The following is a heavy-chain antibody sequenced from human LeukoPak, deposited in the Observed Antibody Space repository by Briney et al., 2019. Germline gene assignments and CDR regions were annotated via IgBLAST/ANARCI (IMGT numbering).Heavy chain of an antibody. Sequence: PSETLSLTCAVYGGSFSGYYWSWIRQPPGKGLEWIGEINHSGSTNYNPSLKSRVTISVGTSKNQFSLKLSSVTAADTAVYYCARGRDYFDYWGHGTLVTVSS. V-gene: IGHV4-34*01. CDR1: GGSFSGYY. CDR2: INHSGST. CDR3: ARGRDYFDY. J-gene: IGHJ4*01.